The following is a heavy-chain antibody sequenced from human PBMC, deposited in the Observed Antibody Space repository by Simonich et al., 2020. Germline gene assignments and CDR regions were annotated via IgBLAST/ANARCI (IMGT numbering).Heavy chain of an antibody. Sequence: QVQLQESGTGLVKPSETLSLTCAVSGYSISGGYYWGWIRQPPGKGLEWIGSIYHSGTTYYNPSLKSRVTISVDTSKNQFSLKLSSVTAADTAVYYCARVDNWNYFDYWGQGTLVTVSS. CDR3: ARVDNWNYFDY. CDR1: GYSISGGYY. V-gene: IGHV4-38-2*01. J-gene: IGHJ4*02. CDR2: IYHSGTT. D-gene: IGHD1-20*01.